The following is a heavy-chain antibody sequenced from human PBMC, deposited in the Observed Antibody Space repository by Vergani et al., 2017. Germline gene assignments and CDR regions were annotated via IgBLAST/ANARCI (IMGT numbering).Heavy chain of an antibody. D-gene: IGHD1-1*01. J-gene: IGHJ3*02. CDR2: IWYDGSNK. CDR1: GFTFSSYG. V-gene: IGHV3-33*01. Sequence: QVQLVESGGGVVQPGRSLRLSCAASGFTFSSYGMHWVRQAPGKGLEWVAVIWYDGSNKYYADSVKGRFTIFRDNSKNTLYLQMNRLSAEDTAVYYSASPSYRSEYAFDIWGQGTMVTVSS. CDR3: ASPSYRSEYAFDI.